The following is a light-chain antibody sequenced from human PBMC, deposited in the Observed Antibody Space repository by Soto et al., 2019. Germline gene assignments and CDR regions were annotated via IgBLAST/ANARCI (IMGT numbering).Light chain of an antibody. V-gene: IGKV3-11*01. CDR2: DAS. J-gene: IGKJ4*01. CDR1: ESVSSY. CDR3: QQRSNWPLT. Sequence: EIVLAQSPATLSLSPGERATLSCRARESVSSYLAWYQQKPGQAPRLLIDDASNRATGIPARFSGSGSGTAFTLTISSLEPEDFAVYSCQQRSNWPLTFGGGTKVEIK.